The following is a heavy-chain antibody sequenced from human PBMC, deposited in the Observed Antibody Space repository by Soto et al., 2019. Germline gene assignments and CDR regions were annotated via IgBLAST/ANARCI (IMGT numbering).Heavy chain of an antibody. CDR2: INHSGST. J-gene: IGHJ6*02. V-gene: IGHV4-34*01. D-gene: IGHD6-19*01. CDR3: ARDHYSSVSGGMDV. CDR1: CGSFSGYY. Sequence: SETLSLTCAVYCGSFSGYYWSWIRQPPGKGLEWIGEINHSGSTNYNPSLKSRVTISVDTSKNQFSLKLSSVTAADTAVYYCARDHYSSVSGGMDVWGQGTTVTVSS.